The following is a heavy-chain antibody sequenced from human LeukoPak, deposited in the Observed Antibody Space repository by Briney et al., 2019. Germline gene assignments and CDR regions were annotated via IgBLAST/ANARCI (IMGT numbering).Heavy chain of an antibody. Sequence: SETLSLTCTVSGGSITSGGYFWGWVRQHPGKGLEWIGNMYYSGITYYNLSLRSRVTISVDTSKNQFSLKLSSVTAADTAVYYCARDGGNVLDYWGQGTLVTVSS. J-gene: IGHJ4*02. CDR2: MYYSGIT. CDR1: GGSITSGGYF. V-gene: IGHV4-31*03. D-gene: IGHD4-23*01. CDR3: ARDGGNVLDY.